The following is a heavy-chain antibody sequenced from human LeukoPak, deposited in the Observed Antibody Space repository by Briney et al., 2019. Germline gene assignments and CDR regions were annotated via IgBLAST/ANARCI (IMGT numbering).Heavy chain of an antibody. CDR3: AKDYDFLTGFYTLDY. CDR1: GFTFSSYA. D-gene: IGHD3-9*01. J-gene: IGHJ4*02. CDR2: ISGSGGST. Sequence: GGSLRLSCAASGFTFSSYAMSWVRQAPGKGLEWVSAISGSGGSTYYADSVKGRFTISRDNSKNTLYLQMNSLRAEDTAVYYCAKDYDFLTGFYTLDYWGQGTLVTVSS. V-gene: IGHV3-23*01.